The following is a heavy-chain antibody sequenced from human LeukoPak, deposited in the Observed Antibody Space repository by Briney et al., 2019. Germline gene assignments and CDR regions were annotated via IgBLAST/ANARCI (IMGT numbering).Heavy chain of an antibody. D-gene: IGHD5-12*01. Sequence: GGSLRLSCVDSGFTFSTYWMTWVRQAPGKGLEWVANIKYDGSEKYYVDSVKGRFTISRDNAKKSLYLQMNSLRPDDTAVYYCARDVGLCGYDLLDYWGQGTLVTVSS. V-gene: IGHV3-7*01. CDR1: GFTFSTYW. CDR2: IKYDGSEK. CDR3: ARDVGLCGYDLLDY. J-gene: IGHJ4*02.